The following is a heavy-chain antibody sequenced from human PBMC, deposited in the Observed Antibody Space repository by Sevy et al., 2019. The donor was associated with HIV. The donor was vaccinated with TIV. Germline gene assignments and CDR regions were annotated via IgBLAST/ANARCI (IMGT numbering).Heavy chain of an antibody. V-gene: IGHV3-48*03. CDR3: ARDLPPSATTVAHFDC. CDR2: IINSGTTK. D-gene: IGHD4-17*01. CDR1: GFPFSSYE. J-gene: IGHJ4*02. Sequence: GGSLRLSCTASGFPFSSYEMNWVRQAPGKGLEWVSYIINSGTTKYSSDSVRGRFTISRDNARNSLHLRMNSLRAEDTAVYYCARDLPPSATTVAHFDCWGQGTLVTVSS.